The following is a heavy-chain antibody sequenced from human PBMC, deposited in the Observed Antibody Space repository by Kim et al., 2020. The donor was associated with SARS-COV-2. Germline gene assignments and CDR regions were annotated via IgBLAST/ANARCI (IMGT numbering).Heavy chain of an antibody. CDR2: ST. V-gene: IGHV3-23*01. D-gene: IGHD3-3*02. J-gene: IGHJ4*02. CDR3: AKDLLAGLDY. Sequence: STYYAASVKGRFTISRDNSKNTLYLQMNSLRAEDTAVYYCAKDLLAGLDYWGQGTLVTVSS.